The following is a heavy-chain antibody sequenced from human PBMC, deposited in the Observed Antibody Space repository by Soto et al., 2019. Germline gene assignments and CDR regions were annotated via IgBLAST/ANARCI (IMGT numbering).Heavy chain of an antibody. CDR2: ISGTGGGT. CDR1: GFTFSNYA. CDR3: ATMAILRFFRA. V-gene: IGHV3-23*01. J-gene: IGHJ5*02. Sequence: EVQLLDSGGGLIQPGGSLRLSCAASGFTFSNYAMSWVRQAPGKGLEWVSAISGTGGGTYYADSVKGRFTISRDNSKNTLFLQMDSLRAEDTAVYYCATMAILRFFRAWGQGTLVTVSS. D-gene: IGHD2-21*01.